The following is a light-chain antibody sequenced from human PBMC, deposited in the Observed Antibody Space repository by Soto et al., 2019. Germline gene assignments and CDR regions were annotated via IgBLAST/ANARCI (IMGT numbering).Light chain of an antibody. V-gene: IGKV3-15*01. CDR1: QTVSRS. CDR2: GAS. CDR3: QQYNNWPRT. J-gene: IGKJ1*01. Sequence: EVVLRQSPATLSVSPGERATLSCRASQTVSRSLAWYQQRPGQAPRLLIYGASTRATGVSDRFSGSGSGTDFTLTISSLQSEDFAVYYCQQYNNWPRTFGQGTKVDIK.